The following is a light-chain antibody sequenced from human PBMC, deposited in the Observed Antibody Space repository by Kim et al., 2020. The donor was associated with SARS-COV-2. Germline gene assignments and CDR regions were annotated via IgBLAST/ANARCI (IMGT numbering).Light chain of an antibody. Sequence: QSALTQPASVSGSPGQSITISCTGTSSDVGGYDFVSWYQQHPGKAPKLMIYDVSYRPSGVSNRFSGSKSGNTASLTISGLQAEDEADYYCSSYTISSTPLVFGGGTKVTVL. CDR3: SSYTISSTPLV. CDR2: DVS. CDR1: SSDVGGYDF. V-gene: IGLV2-14*03. J-gene: IGLJ2*01.